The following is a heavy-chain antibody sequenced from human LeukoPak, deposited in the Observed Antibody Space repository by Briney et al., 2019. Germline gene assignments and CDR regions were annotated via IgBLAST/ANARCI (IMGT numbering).Heavy chain of an antibody. CDR2: IYYSGST. CDR1: GGSISSSSYY. Sequence: SGTLSLTCTVSGGSISSSSYYWGWIRQPPGKGLEWIGSIYYSGSTYYNPSLKSRVTISVDTSKNQFSLKLSSVTAADTAVYYCARRGGAAGDTFDIWGQGTMVTVSS. D-gene: IGHD6-13*01. V-gene: IGHV4-39*01. J-gene: IGHJ3*02. CDR3: ARRGGAAGDTFDI.